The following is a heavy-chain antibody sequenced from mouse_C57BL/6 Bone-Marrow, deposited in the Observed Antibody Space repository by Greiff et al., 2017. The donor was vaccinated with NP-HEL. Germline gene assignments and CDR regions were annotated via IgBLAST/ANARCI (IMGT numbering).Heavy chain of an antibody. D-gene: IGHD4-1*01. V-gene: IGHV5-6*02. CDR1: GFTFSSYG. CDR2: ISSGGSYT. Sequence: DVKLVESGGDLVKPGGSLKLSCAASGFTFSSYGMSWVRQTPDKRLEWVATISSGGSYTYYPDSVKGRFTISRDNAKNTLYLQMSSLKSEDTAMSYCARPVTGYAMDYWGQGTSVTVSS. CDR3: ARPVTGYAMDY. J-gene: IGHJ4*01.